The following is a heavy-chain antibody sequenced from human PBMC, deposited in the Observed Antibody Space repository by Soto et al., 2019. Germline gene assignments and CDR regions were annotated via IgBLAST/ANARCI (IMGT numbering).Heavy chain of an antibody. Sequence: SETLSLTCTVSGGTITYYYWSWIRQAPGKGLEWLGYIFDGGSAIDNRSLKSRVTISVDTSKNQFSLKMSCVTAADTAEYYCAILNSDCYDSSGYFDYCGPGTLVTVSS. CDR2: IFDGGSA. J-gene: IGHJ4*02. CDR3: AILNSDCYDSSGYFDY. D-gene: IGHD3-22*01. CDR1: GGTITYYY. V-gene: IGHV4-59*01.